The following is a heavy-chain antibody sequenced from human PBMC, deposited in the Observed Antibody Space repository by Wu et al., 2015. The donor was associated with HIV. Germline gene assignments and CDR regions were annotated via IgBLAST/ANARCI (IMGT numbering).Heavy chain of an antibody. Sequence: QVQLVQSGAEVKKPGSSVKVSCKASGGSFSSYAISWVRQAPGQGLEWMGRIIPIFGTANYAQKFQGRVTITADESTSTAYMELSSLRSEDTAVYYCATDRPPHPGTDAFDIWGQGTMVTVSS. D-gene: IGHD3-10*01. CDR3: ATDRPPHPGTDAFDI. J-gene: IGHJ3*02. V-gene: IGHV1-69*13. CDR2: IIPIFGTA. CDR1: GGSFSSYA.